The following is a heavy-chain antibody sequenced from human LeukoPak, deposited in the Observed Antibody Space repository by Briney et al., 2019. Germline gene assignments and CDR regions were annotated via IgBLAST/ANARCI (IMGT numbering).Heavy chain of an antibody. CDR2: INHSGST. J-gene: IGHJ4*02. Sequence: SETLSLTCAVYGGSFSGYYWSWIRQPPGKGLEWIGEINHSGSTNHNPSLKSRVTISVDTSKNQFSLKLSSVTAADTAVYYCARHTQYCTNGVCYTGPFDYWGQGTLVTVSS. CDR1: GGSFSGYY. D-gene: IGHD2-8*01. CDR3: ARHTQYCTNGVCYTGPFDY. V-gene: IGHV4-34*01.